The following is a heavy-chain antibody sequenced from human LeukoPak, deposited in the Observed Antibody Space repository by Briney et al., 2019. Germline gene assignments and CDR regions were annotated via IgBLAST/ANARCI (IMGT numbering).Heavy chain of an antibody. CDR2: ISYDGSNK. J-gene: IGHJ3*02. V-gene: IGHV3-30*03. Sequence: GGSLRLSCAASGFTFSSYGMHWVRQAPGKGLEWVAVISYDGSNKYYADSVKGRFTISRDNSKNTLYLQMNSLRAEDTAVYYCARDRYCSSASCYRAGSAFDIWGQGTMVTVSS. CDR3: ARDRYCSSASCYRAGSAFDI. CDR1: GFTFSSYG. D-gene: IGHD2-2*01.